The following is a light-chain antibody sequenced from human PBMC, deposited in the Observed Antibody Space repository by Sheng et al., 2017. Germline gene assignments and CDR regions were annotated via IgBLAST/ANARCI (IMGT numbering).Light chain of an antibody. CDR1: QSVSSNY. CDR3: QQRSNWLT. CDR2: DAF. Sequence: EIVLTQSPGTLSLSPGERATLSCRASQSVSSNYLAWYQQKPGQAPRLLIYDAFNRATGIPARFSGSGSGTDFTLTISSLDPEDFAVYYCQQRSNWLTFGGGTKVEIK. V-gene: IGKV3D-20*02. J-gene: IGKJ4*01.